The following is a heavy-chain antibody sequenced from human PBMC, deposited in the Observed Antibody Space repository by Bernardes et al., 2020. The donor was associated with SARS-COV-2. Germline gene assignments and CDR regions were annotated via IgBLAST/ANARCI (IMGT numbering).Heavy chain of an antibody. D-gene: IGHD2-2*02. CDR3: ARGDIVVVPAAITD. CDR1: GGSISSSSYY. J-gene: IGHJ4*02. CDR2: IYYSGIT. V-gene: IGHV4-39*07. Sequence: SETLSLTCTVSGGSISSSSYYWGWIRQPPGKGLEWIGSIYYSGITYYNPSLKSRVTISVDTSKNQFSLKLSSVTAADTAVYYCARGDIVVVPAAITDWGQGTLVTVSS.